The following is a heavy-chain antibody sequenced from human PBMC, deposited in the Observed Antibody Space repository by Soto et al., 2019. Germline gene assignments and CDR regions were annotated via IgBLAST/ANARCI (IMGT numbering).Heavy chain of an antibody. V-gene: IGHV4-59*01. CDR3: ARGGRGYYGMDV. CDR1: GGSISSYY. Sequence: SETLSLTCTVSGGSISSYYWSWIRQPPGKGLEWIGYIYYSGSTNYNPSLKSRVTISVDTSKNQFSLKLSSVTAADTAVYYCARGGRGYYGMDVWGQGTTVTASS. D-gene: IGHD1-26*01. CDR2: IYYSGST. J-gene: IGHJ6*02.